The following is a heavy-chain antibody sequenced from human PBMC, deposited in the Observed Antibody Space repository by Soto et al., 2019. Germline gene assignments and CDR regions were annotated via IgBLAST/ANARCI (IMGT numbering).Heavy chain of an antibody. J-gene: IGHJ5*02. CDR2: ISGSGGST. CDR3: AKDLGDMIVVVPGRFDP. CDR1: GFTFSSYA. Sequence: HPGGSLRLSCAASGFTFSSYAMSWVRQAPGKGLEWVSAISGSGGSTYYADSVKGRFTISRDNSKNTLYLQMNSLRAEDTAVYYCAKDLGDMIVVVPGRFDPWGQGTLVTVSS. V-gene: IGHV3-23*01. D-gene: IGHD3-22*01.